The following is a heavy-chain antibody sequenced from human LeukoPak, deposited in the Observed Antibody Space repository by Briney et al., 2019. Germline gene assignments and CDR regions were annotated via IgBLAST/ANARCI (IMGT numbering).Heavy chain of an antibody. Sequence: ASVKVSCKASGYTFTGYYMHWVRQAPGQGLEWMGWINPNGGGTNYAQKFQGRVTMTRDTSISTAYMELSRLRSDDTAVYYCARTSSGWTYFDYWGQGTLVTVSS. V-gene: IGHV1-2*02. CDR2: INPNGGGT. CDR3: ARTSSGWTYFDY. J-gene: IGHJ4*02. D-gene: IGHD6-19*01. CDR1: GYTFTGYY.